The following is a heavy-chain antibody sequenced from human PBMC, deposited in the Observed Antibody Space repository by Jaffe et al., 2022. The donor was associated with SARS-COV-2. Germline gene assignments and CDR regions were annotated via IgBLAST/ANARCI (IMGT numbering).Heavy chain of an antibody. CDR2: IYTSGST. J-gene: IGHJ4*02. Sequence: QVQLQESGPGLVKPSQTLSLSCTVSGGSISSGTFYWSWIRQPAGKGLEWIGHIYTSGSTNYNPSLQSRATISVDTSKNQFSLNLSSVTAADTAVYYCARGYYYDNGGYIPLWYWGQGTLVTVSA. CDR3: ARGYYYDNGGYIPLWY. V-gene: IGHV4-61*02. CDR1: GGSISSGTFY. D-gene: IGHD3-22*01.